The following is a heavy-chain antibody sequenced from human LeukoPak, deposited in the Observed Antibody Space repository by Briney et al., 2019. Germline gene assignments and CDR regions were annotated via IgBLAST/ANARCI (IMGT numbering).Heavy chain of an antibody. CDR2: ISPSGSTI. CDR3: VTYAY. D-gene: IGHD1-20*01. V-gene: IGHV3-11*04. CDR1: GFTFSDNY. Sequence: PGGSLRLPCAASGFTFSDNYLSWLRQAPGKGLEWISYISPSGSTIYYADSVKGRFTISRDNAKNSLYLQMNSLRAEDTALYHCVTYAYWGQGTLVTVSS. J-gene: IGHJ4*02.